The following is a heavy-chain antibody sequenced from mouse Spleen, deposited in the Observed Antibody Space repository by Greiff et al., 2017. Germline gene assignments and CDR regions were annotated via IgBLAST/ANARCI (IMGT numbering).Heavy chain of an antibody. J-gene: IGHJ2*01. Sequence: EVQVVESGGGLVQSGRSLRLSCATSGFTFSDFYMEWVRQAPGKGLEWIAASRNKANDYTTEYSASVKGRFIVSRDTSQSILYLQMNALRAEDTAIYYCARGDYWGQGTTLTVSS. CDR3: ARGDY. V-gene: IGHV7-1*01. CDR1: GFTFSDFY. CDR2: SRNKANDYTT.